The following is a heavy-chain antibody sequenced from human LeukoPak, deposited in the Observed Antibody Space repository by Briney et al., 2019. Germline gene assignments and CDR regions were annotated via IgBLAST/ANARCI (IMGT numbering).Heavy chain of an antibody. CDR3: ARGLGGRYYDILTGYYRGSPPYFDH. V-gene: IGHV4-34*01. J-gene: IGHJ4*02. Sequence: SETLSLTCAVYGGSFSGYYWSWIRQPPGKGLEWIGEINHSGSTNYNPSLKSRVTISVDTSKNQFSLKLSSVTAADTAVYYCARGLGGRYYDILTGYYRGSPPYFDHWGQGTLVTVSS. D-gene: IGHD3-9*01. CDR1: GGSFSGYY. CDR2: INHSGST.